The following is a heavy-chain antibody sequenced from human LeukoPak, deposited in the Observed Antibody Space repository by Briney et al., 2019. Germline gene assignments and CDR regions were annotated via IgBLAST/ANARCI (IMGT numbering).Heavy chain of an antibody. D-gene: IGHD3-22*01. V-gene: IGHV6-1*01. CDR1: GDSVSSNSAA. CDR3: ARGGSYYDSSGYYYLPFDY. CDR2: TYYRSKWYN. Sequence: SQTLSLTCAISGDSVSSNSAAWNWIRQSPSRGLEWLGRTYYRSKWYNDYAVSVKSRITINPDTSKNQFSLQLNSVTPEDTAVYYCARGGSYYDSSGYYYLPFDYWGQGTLVTVSS. J-gene: IGHJ4*02.